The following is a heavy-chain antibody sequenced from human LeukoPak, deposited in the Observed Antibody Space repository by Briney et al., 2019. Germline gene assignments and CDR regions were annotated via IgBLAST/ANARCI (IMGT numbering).Heavy chain of an antibody. CDR1: GFTFSSYA. CDR2: ISSNGGST. CDR3: ARGECSSTSCYNFVP. V-gene: IGHV3-64*01. D-gene: IGHD2-2*02. J-gene: IGHJ5*02. Sequence: PGGSLRLSCAASGFTFSSYAMHWVRQAPGKGLEYISAISSNGGSTYYANSVKGRFTISRDNSKNTLYLQMGSLRAEDMAVYYCARGECSSTSCYNFVPWGQGTLVTVSS.